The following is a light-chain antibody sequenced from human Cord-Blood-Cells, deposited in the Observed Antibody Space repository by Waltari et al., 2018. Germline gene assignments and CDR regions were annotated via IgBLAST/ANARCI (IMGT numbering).Light chain of an antibody. J-gene: IGLJ1*01. Sequence: SYELTQPPSVSVSPGQTASIPCSGDKLGDKYACWYQQKQGQSPVLVIYQDSKRPSGIPERFSGSNSGNTATLTISGTQAMDEADYYCQAWDSSTYVFGTGTKDTVL. V-gene: IGLV3-1*01. CDR2: QDS. CDR3: QAWDSSTYV. CDR1: KLGDKY.